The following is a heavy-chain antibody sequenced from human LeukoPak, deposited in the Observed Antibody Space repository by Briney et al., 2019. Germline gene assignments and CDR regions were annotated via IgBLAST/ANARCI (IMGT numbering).Heavy chain of an antibody. V-gene: IGHV3-30-3*01. CDR2: ISSDGSNI. D-gene: IGHD2-2*01. Sequence: GGSLRLSCAASGFTFISYAMHWVRQAPGKGLEWVAFISSDGSNIYYADSVKGRLTISRDNSKNTLFLQMYSLRVEDTAVYYCATHARGLTYAPFDFWGQGTLVTVSS. CDR3: ATHARGLTYAPFDF. J-gene: IGHJ4*02. CDR1: GFTFISYA.